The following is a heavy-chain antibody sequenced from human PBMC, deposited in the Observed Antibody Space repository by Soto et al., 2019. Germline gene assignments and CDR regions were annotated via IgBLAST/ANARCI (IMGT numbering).Heavy chain of an antibody. V-gene: IGHV3-30*18. CDR1: GFTFSSYG. CDR3: AKDPQWLAPGGWFDP. CDR2: ISYDGSNE. Sequence: GGSLRLSCSASGFTFSSYGMHWVRQAPDKGLEWVAVISYDGSNEYYADSVKGRFTISRDNSKNTLYLQMNSLRPEDTAVYFCAKDPQWLAPGGWFDPWGQGTLVTV. D-gene: IGHD6-19*01. J-gene: IGHJ5*02.